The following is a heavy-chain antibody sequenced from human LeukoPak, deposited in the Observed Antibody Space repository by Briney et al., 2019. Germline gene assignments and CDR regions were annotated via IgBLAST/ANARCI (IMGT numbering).Heavy chain of an antibody. J-gene: IGHJ6*03. CDR2: IIPIFGTA. V-gene: IGHV1-69*05. D-gene: IGHD3-10*01. CDR1: GGTFSSYA. CDR3: ARDRGGGYGSGSYYNPRRTYYYYMDV. Sequence: ASVKVSCKASGGTFSSYAISWVRQAPGQGLEWMGGIIPIFGTANYAQKFQGRVTITTDESTSTAYMELSSLRSEDTAVYYCARDRGGGYGSGSYYNPRRTYYYYMDVWGKGTTVTVSS.